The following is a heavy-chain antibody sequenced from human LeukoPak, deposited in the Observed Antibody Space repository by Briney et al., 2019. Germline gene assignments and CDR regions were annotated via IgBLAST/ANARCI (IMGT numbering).Heavy chain of an antibody. V-gene: IGHV3-23*01. CDR3: AKHTMIVVVILDY. CDR2: ISGSGGST. D-gene: IGHD3-22*01. CDR1: GFTFSSYG. Sequence: PGGSLRLSCAASGFTFSSYGMSWVRQAPGKGLEWVSAISGSGGSTYYADSVKGRFTISRDNSKNTLYLQMNSLRAEDTAVYYCAKHTMIVVVILDYWGQGTLVTVSS. J-gene: IGHJ4*02.